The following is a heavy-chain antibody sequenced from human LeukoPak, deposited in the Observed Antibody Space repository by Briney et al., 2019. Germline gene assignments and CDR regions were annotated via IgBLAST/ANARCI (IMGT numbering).Heavy chain of an antibody. V-gene: IGHV1-69*13. J-gene: IGHJ3*02. CDR3: ARPLSSGYYFLGAFDI. CDR2: IIPIFGTA. D-gene: IGHD3-22*01. CDR1: GGTFSSYA. Sequence: SVKVSCKASGGTFSSYAISWLRQAPGQGLEWMGGIIPIFGTANYAQKFQGRVTITADESTSTAYMELSSLRSEDTAVYYCARPLSSGYYFLGAFDIWGQGTMVTVSS.